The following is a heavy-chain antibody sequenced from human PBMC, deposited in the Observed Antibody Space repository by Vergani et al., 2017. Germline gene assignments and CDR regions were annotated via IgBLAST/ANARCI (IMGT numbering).Heavy chain of an antibody. Sequence: QVQLVQSGAEVKKPGASVKVSCKASGNTFTGYYMHWVRQAPGQGLEWIVWIHPNSGDTKYAQKFQGGVTVTRDTSTSTAYMDLSRLRSDDTAVYYCASLSASSSNYVGFWCQGTVVTVSS. CDR1: GNTFTGYY. CDR3: ASLSASSSNYVGF. D-gene: IGHD6-13*01. CDR2: IHPNSGDT. V-gene: IGHV1-2*02. J-gene: IGHJ4*02.